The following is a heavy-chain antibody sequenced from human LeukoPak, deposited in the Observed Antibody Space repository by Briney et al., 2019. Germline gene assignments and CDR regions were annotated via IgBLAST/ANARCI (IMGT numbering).Heavy chain of an antibody. D-gene: IGHD2-2*01. J-gene: IGHJ5*02. Sequence: GGSLRLSCAASGFTFSTYWMSWVRQAPGKGLEWVANIHQDGNEKYYADSVKGRFTISRDNAKNSLYLQMNSLRAEDTAVYYCARDYLVVPAAMWWFDPWGQGTLVTVSS. V-gene: IGHV3-7*01. CDR2: IHQDGNEK. CDR3: ARDYLVVPAAMWWFDP. CDR1: GFTFSTYW.